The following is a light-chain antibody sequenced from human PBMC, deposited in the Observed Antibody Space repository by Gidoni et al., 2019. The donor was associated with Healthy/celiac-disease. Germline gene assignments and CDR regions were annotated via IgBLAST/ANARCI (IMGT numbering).Light chain of an antibody. CDR3: QQYYSTPPT. CDR1: QSFLYSSNNKNY. CDR2: WAS. Sequence: DIVMTQSPDSLAVSLGERATINCKSSQSFLYSSNNKNYLAWYQQKPGQPPKLLIYWASTRESGVPDRFSGSGSGTDFTLTISSLQAEDVAVYYCQQYYSTPPTFGPXTKVDIK. J-gene: IGKJ3*01. V-gene: IGKV4-1*01.